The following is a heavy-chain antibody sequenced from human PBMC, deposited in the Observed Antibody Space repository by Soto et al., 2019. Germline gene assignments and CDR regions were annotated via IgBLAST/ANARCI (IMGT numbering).Heavy chain of an antibody. CDR3: ARDPSQFGELLIDY. J-gene: IGHJ4*02. D-gene: IGHD3-10*01. V-gene: IGHV3-30-3*01. CDR1: GFTFSSYA. CDR2: ISYDGSNK. Sequence: GGSLRLSCAASGFTFSSYAMHWVRQAPGKGLEWVAVISYDGSNKYYADSVKGRFTISRDNSKNTLYLQMNSLRAEDTAVYYRARDPSQFGELLIDYWGQGTLVTVSS.